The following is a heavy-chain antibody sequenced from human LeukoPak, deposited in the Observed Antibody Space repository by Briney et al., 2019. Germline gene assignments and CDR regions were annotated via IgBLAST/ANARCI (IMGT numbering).Heavy chain of an antibody. V-gene: IGHV3-23*01. CDR1: GFTFSSYA. Sequence: GGSLRLSCAASGFTFSSYAMSWVRQAPGKGLEWVSAISGSGGSTYYADSVKGRFTISRDNSKNTLYLQMNSLRAEDTAVYYCARGVHSGYDYNWFDPWGQGTLVTVSS. J-gene: IGHJ5*02. D-gene: IGHD5-12*01. CDR2: ISGSGGST. CDR3: ARGVHSGYDYNWFDP.